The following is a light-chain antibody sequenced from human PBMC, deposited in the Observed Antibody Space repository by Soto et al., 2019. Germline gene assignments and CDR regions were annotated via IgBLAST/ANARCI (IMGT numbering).Light chain of an antibody. Sequence: DIVITQAPYSLAVSLVDSATINCKSSQSVLYSSNNKNYLAWYQQKPGQPPKLLIYWASTRESGVPDRFSGSGSGTDFTLTISSLQAEDVAVYYCQQYYSTPLTFGGGTKVDIK. CDR2: WAS. CDR3: QQYYSTPLT. CDR1: QSVLYSSNNKNY. V-gene: IGKV4-1*01. J-gene: IGKJ4*01.